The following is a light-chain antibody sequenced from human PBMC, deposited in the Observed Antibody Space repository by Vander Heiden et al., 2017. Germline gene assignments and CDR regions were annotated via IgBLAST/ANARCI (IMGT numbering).Light chain of an antibody. CDR2: DVSSVAS. CDR1: QNINNW. Sequence: DIQMTQFPSTLSASVGDRVTITCRASQNINNWLAWYQQKPGKAPELLIYDVSSVASSLESGVPSRFSGSGSGTEFTLTINYVKPDDFAVYYCQQDNSYPWTFGQATKVE. V-gene: IGKV1-5*01. J-gene: IGKJ1*01. CDR3: QQDNSYPWT.